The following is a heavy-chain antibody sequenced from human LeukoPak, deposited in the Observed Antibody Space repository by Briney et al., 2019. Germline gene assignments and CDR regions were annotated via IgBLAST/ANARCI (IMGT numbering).Heavy chain of an antibody. CDR3: ARGRTTVVTPLDY. CDR2: IYPGDSDT. J-gene: IGHJ4*02. CDR1: GYSFTSYW. Sequence: GESLKISCKGSGYSFTSYWIGWVRQMPGKGLEWMGIIYPGDSDTRYGPSFQGQVTISADKSISTAYLQWSSLKASDTATYYCARGRTTVVTPLDYWGQGTLVTVSS. V-gene: IGHV5-51*01. D-gene: IGHD4-23*01.